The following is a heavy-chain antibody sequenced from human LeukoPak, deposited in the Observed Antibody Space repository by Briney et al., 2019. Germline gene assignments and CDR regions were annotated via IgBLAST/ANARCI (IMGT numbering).Heavy chain of an antibody. V-gene: IGHV3-23*01. CDR2: ISGSGGST. Sequence: GGSLRLSCAASGFTFSSYAMNWVRQAPGKGLEWVSVISGSGGSTYYADSVKGRFTISRDNSKNTLYLQMNSLRADDTAVYFCAKGGGNCGGDCYYYMDVWGKGTTVTVSS. J-gene: IGHJ6*03. CDR1: GFTFSSYA. D-gene: IGHD2-21*01. CDR3: AKGGGNCGGDCYYYMDV.